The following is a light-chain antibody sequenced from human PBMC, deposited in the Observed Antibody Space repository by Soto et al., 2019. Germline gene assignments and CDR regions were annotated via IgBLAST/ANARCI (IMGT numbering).Light chain of an antibody. J-gene: IGKJ4*01. CDR1: QSLSIS. CDR2: GTS. Sequence: LTQSPGTLSLSPGERATLFCRASQSLSISLAWYQQKSGQAPRLIIYGTSRRATGVPVRFSGSGSGTDFTLTISRLEPEDFAVYYCQQYGSSPLTFGGGTKVDIK. V-gene: IGKV3-20*01. CDR3: QQYGSSPLT.